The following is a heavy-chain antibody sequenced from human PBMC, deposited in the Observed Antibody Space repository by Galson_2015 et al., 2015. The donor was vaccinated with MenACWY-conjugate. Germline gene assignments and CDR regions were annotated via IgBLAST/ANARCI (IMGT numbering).Heavy chain of an antibody. D-gene: IGHD3-10*01. Sequence: SGAEVKKPGDSLKISCKTSGYSFSDYWIGWVRQMPGEGLEWMGIIYPADSDTRYSPSFQGQVTISADKSIRAAYLQWSSLKASDTAMYFCATTTMVGNFDYWGQGTLVTVSS. V-gene: IGHV5-51*03. J-gene: IGHJ4*02. CDR2: IYPADSDT. CDR3: ATTTMVGNFDY. CDR1: GYSFSDYW.